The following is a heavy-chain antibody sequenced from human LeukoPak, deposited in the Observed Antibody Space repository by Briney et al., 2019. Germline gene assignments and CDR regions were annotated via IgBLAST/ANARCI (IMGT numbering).Heavy chain of an antibody. CDR1: GFTFSSYA. CDR3: AKAPSDGLKYYFDY. V-gene: IGHV3-23*01. J-gene: IGHJ4*02. CDR2: ISGSGGST. Sequence: GGSLRLSCAASGFTFSSYAMSWVRQAPGKGLEWVSAISGSGGSTYYADSVKGRFTISRDNSKNTLYLQMDSLRAEDTAVYYCAKAPSDGLKYYFDYWGQGTLVTVSS.